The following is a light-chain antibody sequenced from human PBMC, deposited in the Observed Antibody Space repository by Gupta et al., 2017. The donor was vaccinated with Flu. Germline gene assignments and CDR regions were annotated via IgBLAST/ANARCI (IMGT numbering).Light chain of an antibody. CDR3: QQYNSYSGT. CDR2: KAS. V-gene: IGKV1-5*03. Sequence: DIQMPQSPSTLSASVGDRVTITCRASQSISSWLAWYQQKPGKAPKLLIYKASSLESGVPPRFSGSGSGTEFTLTISSLQPDDFATYYCQQYNSYSGTFGQGTKVEIK. J-gene: IGKJ1*01. CDR1: QSISSW.